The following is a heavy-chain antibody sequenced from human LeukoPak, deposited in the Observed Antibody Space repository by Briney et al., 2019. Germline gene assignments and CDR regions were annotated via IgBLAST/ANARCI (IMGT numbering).Heavy chain of an antibody. CDR2: IYPADSDI. Sequence: GESLKISCKGSGYCINNYWIGWVRQMPGKGLEWMGIIYPADSDIRYSPSFQGQVTISADKSISTAYLQWSSLKASDTAMYYCARQESCSGGSCYTWFDPWGQGTLVTVSS. J-gene: IGHJ5*02. CDR1: GYCINNYW. CDR3: ARQESCSGGSCYTWFDP. V-gene: IGHV5-51*01. D-gene: IGHD2-15*01.